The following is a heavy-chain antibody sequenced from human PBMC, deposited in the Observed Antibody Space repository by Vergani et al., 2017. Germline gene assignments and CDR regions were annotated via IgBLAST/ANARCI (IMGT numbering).Heavy chain of an antibody. CDR3: ARVSNPPGSYYCAGSYGGFDY. D-gene: IGHD3-10*01. CDR1: GFTFSSYW. J-gene: IGHJ4*02. V-gene: IGHV3-7*01. Sequence: EVQLVESGGGLVQPGGSLRLSCAASGFTFSSYWMSWVRQAPGKGLEWVANIKQDGSEKYYVDSVKGRFTISRDNAKNSLYLQINSLRAEDTAVYYCARVSNPPGSYYCAGSYGGFDYWGQGTLVTVSS. CDR2: IKQDGSEK.